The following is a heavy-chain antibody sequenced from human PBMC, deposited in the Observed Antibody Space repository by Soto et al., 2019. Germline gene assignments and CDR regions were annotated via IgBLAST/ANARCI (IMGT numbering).Heavy chain of an antibody. J-gene: IGHJ6*02. CDR1: GGSISSRNW. Sequence: ASETLSLTCGVSGGSISSRNWWSWVRQPPGKGLEWIGEISHSRSTNYNPTLKSRVTISIQTSNNHCSLNVSSVTAADTAVYYCVRHQGYSNFHGGDAMDVWGQGTTVTVSS. D-gene: IGHD4-4*01. V-gene: IGHV4-4*02. CDR3: VRHQGYSNFHGGDAMDV. CDR2: ISHSRST.